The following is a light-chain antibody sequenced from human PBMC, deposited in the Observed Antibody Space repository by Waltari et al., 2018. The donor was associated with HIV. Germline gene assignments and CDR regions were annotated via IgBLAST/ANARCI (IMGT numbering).Light chain of an antibody. J-gene: IGLJ3*02. CDR1: NSNVGKNF. CDR2: RND. V-gene: IGLV1-47*01. CDR3: ASWDDKLSHWV. Sequence: QSVLTQPPSASKSPGQRVLISCSGTNSNVGKNFVSWFQQVPGGAPKLVIYRNDRRPSGFPDRFSGAKSGSSATLAISGLQSDDEADYFCASWDDKLSHWVFGVGTKLTV.